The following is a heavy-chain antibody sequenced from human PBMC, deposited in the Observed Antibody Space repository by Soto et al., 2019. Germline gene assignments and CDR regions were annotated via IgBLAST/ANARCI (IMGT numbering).Heavy chain of an antibody. CDR2: IGSRGDSYAT. D-gene: IGHD4-17*01. V-gene: IGHV3-73*01. CDR3: SRDDADWLFN. CDR1: GFTFSGSA. J-gene: IGHJ4*02. Sequence: PGGSLRLSCAASGFTFSGSAMQWVRQASGEGLEWLGRIGSRGDSYATAYAASVKDGFTISRDDSKNTAFLQMNNLKTEDTAVYYCSRDDADWLFNWGQGALVTVSS.